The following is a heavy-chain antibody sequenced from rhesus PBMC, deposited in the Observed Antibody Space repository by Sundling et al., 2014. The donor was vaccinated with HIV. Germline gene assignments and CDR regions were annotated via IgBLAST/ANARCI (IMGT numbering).Heavy chain of an antibody. J-gene: IGHJ4*01. Sequence: QVQLQESGPGLVKPSETLSLTCAVSGRSFSGYYWGWIRQPPGKGLEYIGYISGSSGSTNYNPSLKSRVTISKDTSKNQFSLKLSSVTAADTAVYYCARDGYCAGSDCYPFDYWGQGVLVTVSS. CDR2: ISGSSGST. V-gene: IGHV4-99*02. CDR3: ARDGYCAGSDCYPFDY. D-gene: IGHD2-21*01. CDR1: GRSFSGYY.